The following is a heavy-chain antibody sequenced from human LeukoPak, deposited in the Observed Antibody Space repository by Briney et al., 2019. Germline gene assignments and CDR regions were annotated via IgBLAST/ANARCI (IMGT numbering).Heavy chain of an antibody. D-gene: IGHD3-10*01. V-gene: IGHV3-74*01. CDR1: GFTFSSYW. J-gene: IGHJ4*02. CDR3: ARLTLRGVIQ. Sequence: QTGGSLRLSCAASGFTFSSYWMHWVRQAPGKGLVWVSRINSDGSSTNYADSVKGRFTISRDNAKKTLYLQVNSLRAEDTAVYYCARLTLRGVIQWGQGTLVTVSS. CDR2: INSDGSST.